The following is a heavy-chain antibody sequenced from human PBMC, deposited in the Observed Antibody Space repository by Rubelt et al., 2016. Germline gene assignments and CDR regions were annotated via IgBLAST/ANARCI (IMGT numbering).Heavy chain of an antibody. J-gene: IGHJ1*01. CDR2: FSYSGST. V-gene: IGHV4-39*07. CDR3: AYSSGYYDEYFQH. D-gene: IGHD3-22*01. Sequence: QLQLQESGPGLVKPSETLSLTCTLSGGSISSGSYFWGWIRQPPGQGLEWIGSFSYSGSTYYNPSLKSRVTISGDTSTNQFSLKLGSVTAADTAVYYCAYSSGYYDEYFQHWGQGTLVTVSS. CDR1: GGSISSGSYF.